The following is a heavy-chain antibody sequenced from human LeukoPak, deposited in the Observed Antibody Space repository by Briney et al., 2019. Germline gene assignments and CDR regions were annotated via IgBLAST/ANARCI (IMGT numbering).Heavy chain of an antibody. CDR2: ISGSGGST. J-gene: IGHJ4*02. CDR1: GFTFTTYW. D-gene: IGHD6-19*01. CDR3: AKDLAVAGTIDY. Sequence: GGSLRLSCAASGFTFTTYWMSWVRQAPGKGLEWVSAISGSGGSTYYADSVKGRFTISRDNSKNTLYLQMNSLRAEDTAVYYCAKDLAVAGTIDYWGQGTLVTVSS. V-gene: IGHV3-23*01.